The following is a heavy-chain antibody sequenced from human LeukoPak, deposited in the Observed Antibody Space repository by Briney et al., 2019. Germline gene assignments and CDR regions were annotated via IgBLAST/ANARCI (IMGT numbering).Heavy chain of an antibody. CDR3: ARGEELIRWYYYDSSGLFPLGY. CDR1: GYTFTGYY. Sequence: ASVKVSCKASGYTFTGYYMHWVRQAPGQGLEWMGWINPSGGSTSYAQKFQGRVTMTRDTSTSTVYMELSSLRSEDTAVYYCARGEELIRWYYYDSSGLFPLGYWGQGTLVTVSS. J-gene: IGHJ4*02. D-gene: IGHD3-22*01. CDR2: INPSGGST. V-gene: IGHV1-46*01.